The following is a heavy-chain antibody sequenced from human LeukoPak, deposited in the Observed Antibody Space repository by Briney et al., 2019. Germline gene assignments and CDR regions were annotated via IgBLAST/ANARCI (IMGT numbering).Heavy chain of an antibody. CDR3: ARDRRLLQEGFDY. CDR2: IIPIFGTA. Sequence: SVKVSCKASGGTFSSYAISWVRQAPGQGLEWMGGIIPIFGTANYAQKFQGRVTITADESTSTAYMELSSLRSDDTAVYYCARDRRLLQEGFDYWGQGTLVTASS. V-gene: IGHV1-69*13. CDR1: GGTFSSYA. J-gene: IGHJ4*02. D-gene: IGHD3-22*01.